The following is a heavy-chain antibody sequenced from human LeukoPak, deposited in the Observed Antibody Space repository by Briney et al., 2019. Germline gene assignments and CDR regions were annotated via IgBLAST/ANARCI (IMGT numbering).Heavy chain of an antibody. CDR1: GFTFSSYG. Sequence: GGSLRLSCAASGFTFSSYGMHWVRQAPGKGLEWVAFIRYDGSNKYYADSVKGRFTISRDNSKNTLYLQMNSLRAEDTAVYYCAKDEQLANWYFDLWGRGTLVTVSS. CDR3: AKDEQLANWYFDL. CDR2: IRYDGSNK. J-gene: IGHJ2*01. D-gene: IGHD6-6*01. V-gene: IGHV3-30*02.